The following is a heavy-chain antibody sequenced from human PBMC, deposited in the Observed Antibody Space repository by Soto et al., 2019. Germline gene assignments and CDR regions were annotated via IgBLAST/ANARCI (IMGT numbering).Heavy chain of an antibody. J-gene: IGHJ6*02. D-gene: IGHD3-9*01. CDR1: GYTFTSYG. Sequence: ASVKVSCKASGYTFTSYGISWVRQAPGQGLEWMGWISAYNGNTNYAQKLQGRVTMTTDTSTSTAYMELRSLRSDDTAVYYCARADPHYDILTGYYPDYYYYGMDVWGQATTVTVSS. CDR3: ARADPHYDILTGYYPDYYYYGMDV. V-gene: IGHV1-18*04. CDR2: ISAYNGNT.